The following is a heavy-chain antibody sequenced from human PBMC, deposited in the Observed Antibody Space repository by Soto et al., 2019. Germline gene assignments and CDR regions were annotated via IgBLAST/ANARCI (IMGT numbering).Heavy chain of an antibody. J-gene: IGHJ6*02. CDR1: RFRFSDYY. Sequence: GGSLRLSCEASRFRFSDYYMSWVRQAPGKGLEWVSFISSSGTTIYYADSVKGRFTISRDNAKNSLFLQMNSLRVEDTAVYYCASSEGNYYYYGMDVWGQGTTVTVSS. CDR2: ISSSGTTI. CDR3: ASSEGNYYYYGMDV. V-gene: IGHV3-11*01.